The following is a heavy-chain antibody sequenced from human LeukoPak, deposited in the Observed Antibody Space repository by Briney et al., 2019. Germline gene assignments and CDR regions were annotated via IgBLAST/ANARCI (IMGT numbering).Heavy chain of an antibody. V-gene: IGHV3-30*18. CDR3: AKHRMARRVIMDYYFDD. D-gene: IGHD3-10*01. CDR2: ITYDGKKK. CDR1: GFSFSNYG. Sequence: GRSLTLSCAASGFSFSNYGMNWVRQAPGKGLEWVTVITYDGKKKYYADSVKGRFTISRDNSKNAVYLQMNSLRAEDSAVYYCAKHRMARRVIMDYYFDDWGQGTLVTVSS. J-gene: IGHJ4*02.